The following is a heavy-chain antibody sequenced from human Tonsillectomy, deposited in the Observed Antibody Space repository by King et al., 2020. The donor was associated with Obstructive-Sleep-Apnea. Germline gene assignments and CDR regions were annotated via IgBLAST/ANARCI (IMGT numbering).Heavy chain of an antibody. CDR1: GSSITSGDYS. CDR3: ARDQLFNYFYYGMDV. D-gene: IGHD3-10*01. CDR2: IYYTGST. J-gene: IGHJ6*02. Sequence: VQLQESGPGLVKPSQTLSLTCAVSGSSITSGDYSWSWIRQPPGKGLEWIGYIYYTGSTYCNPALKSRVTISLDTSKNQFSLKLSSVTAADTAVYYCARDQLFNYFYYGMDVWGQGTTVTVSS. V-gene: IGHV4-30-4*07.